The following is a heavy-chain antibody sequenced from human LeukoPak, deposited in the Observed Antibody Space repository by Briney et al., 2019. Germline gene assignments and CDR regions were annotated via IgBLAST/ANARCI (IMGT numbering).Heavy chain of an antibody. V-gene: IGHV3-20*03. CDR1: GFTFDEYV. CDR3: ARSQTWIQLWFFDY. J-gene: IGHJ4*02. D-gene: IGHD5-18*01. CDR2: INWNGGST. Sequence: GRSLRLSSAPSGFTFDEYVMSWVRQAPVKGQDWVSGINWNGGSTGYADSVKGRFTISRDNAKNSLYLQMNSLRAEDTALYYCARSQTWIQLWFFDYWGQGTLVTVSS.